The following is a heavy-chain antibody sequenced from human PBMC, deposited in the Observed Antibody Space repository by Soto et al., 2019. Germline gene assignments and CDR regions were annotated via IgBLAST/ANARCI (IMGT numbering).Heavy chain of an antibody. V-gene: IGHV2-70*01. CDR2: IDWDDDK. CDR1: GFSLSTSGMC. J-gene: IGHJ4*02. Sequence: SGPRLVNPTQTLTLTCTFSGFSLSTSGMCVSWIRQPPGKALEWLALIDWDDDKYYSTSLKTRLTISKDTSKNQVVLTMTNMDPVDTATYYCARSLGAAAGTGYFDYWGQGTLVTVSS. D-gene: IGHD6-13*01. CDR3: ARSLGAAAGTGYFDY.